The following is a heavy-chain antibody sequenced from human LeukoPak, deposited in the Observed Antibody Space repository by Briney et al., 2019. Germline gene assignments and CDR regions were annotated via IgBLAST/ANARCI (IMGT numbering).Heavy chain of an antibody. Sequence: GGSLRLSCAASGFTFSSYWMSWVRQAPGKGLEWVANIKQDGSEKYYVDSVKGRFTISRDNAMNSLYLQMNSLRAEDTAVYYCASQTYYYFWSGYYYYCMDVWGKGTSVTVSS. J-gene: IGHJ6*03. CDR2: IKQDGSEK. CDR3: ASQTYYYFWSGYYYYCMDV. V-gene: IGHV3-7*01. D-gene: IGHD3-3*01. CDR1: GFTFSSYW.